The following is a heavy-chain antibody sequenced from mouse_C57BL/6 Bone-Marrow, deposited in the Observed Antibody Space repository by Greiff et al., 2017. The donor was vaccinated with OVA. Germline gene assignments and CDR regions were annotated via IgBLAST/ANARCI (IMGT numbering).Heavy chain of an antibody. Sequence: VQLKESGGGLVQPGGSLKLSCAASGFTFSDYYMYWVRQTPEKRLEWVAYISNGGGSTYYPDTVKGRFTISRDNAKNTLYLQMSRLKSEDTAMYYCAREGGKDAMDYWGQGTSVTVSS. CDR1: GFTFSDYY. D-gene: IGHD1-1*02. CDR2: ISNGGGST. J-gene: IGHJ4*01. CDR3: AREGGKDAMDY. V-gene: IGHV5-12*01.